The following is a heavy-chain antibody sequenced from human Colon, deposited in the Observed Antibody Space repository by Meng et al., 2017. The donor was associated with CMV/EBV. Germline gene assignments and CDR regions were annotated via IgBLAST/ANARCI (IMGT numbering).Heavy chain of an antibody. V-gene: IGHV1-18*01. CDR1: GYTFTSYD. D-gene: IGHD4-23*01. J-gene: IGHJ5*02. Sequence: ASVKVSCKASGYTFTSYDINWVRQAPGRGLECLGWISAYNGNTNYAQIVQGRVTMTTDPSTTTAYMELTDLRSDDTAVYYCARLNGGNSGDWFDPWGQGTLVTVSS. CDR2: ISAYNGNT. CDR3: ARLNGGNSGDWFDP.